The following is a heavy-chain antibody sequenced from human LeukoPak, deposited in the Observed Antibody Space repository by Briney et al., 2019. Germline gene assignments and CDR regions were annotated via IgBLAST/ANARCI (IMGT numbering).Heavy chain of an antibody. CDR2: IGTAGEI. D-gene: IGHD6-13*01. Sequence: GGSLRLSCAASGFTFRSYDMHWVRQATGKGLEWVSGIGTAGEIYYPGSVKGRFAISRENAKNSLYLQMNSLRAGDTAVYYCARAAYSSTWYSRYFDLWGRGTLVTVSS. CDR1: GFTFRSYD. J-gene: IGHJ2*01. V-gene: IGHV3-13*01. CDR3: ARAAYSSTWYSRYFDL.